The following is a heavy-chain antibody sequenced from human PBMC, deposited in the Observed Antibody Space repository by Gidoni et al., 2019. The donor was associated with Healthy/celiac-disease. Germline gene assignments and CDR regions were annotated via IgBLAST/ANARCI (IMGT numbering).Heavy chain of an antibody. Sequence: QVQLVQSGAEARKLGSSVTVSGKASGVTFRSDAISWVRQAPGQGLEWMGRIIPILGIANYAQKFQGRVTITADKSTSTAYIELSSLRSEDTAVYYCARDTTGVDYYYMDVWGKGTTVTVSS. CDR3: ARDTTGVDYYYMDV. V-gene: IGHV1-69*04. CDR2: IIPILGIA. D-gene: IGHD1-1*01. CDR1: GVTFRSDA. J-gene: IGHJ6*03.